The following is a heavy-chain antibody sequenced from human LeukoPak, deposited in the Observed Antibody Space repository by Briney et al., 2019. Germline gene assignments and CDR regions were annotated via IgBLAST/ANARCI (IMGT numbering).Heavy chain of an antibody. CDR2: VSVFNGDT. Sequence: ASVKVSCKASGYRFSRYGISWVRQAPGQGPEWLGWVSVFNGDTKYAEKFQGRVTVTTEISTDAAYMELSGLRSDDTGVYYCARGHGYYYYMDVWGKGTTVTVSS. J-gene: IGHJ6*03. CDR1: GYRFSRYG. CDR3: ARGHGYYYYMDV. V-gene: IGHV1-18*01.